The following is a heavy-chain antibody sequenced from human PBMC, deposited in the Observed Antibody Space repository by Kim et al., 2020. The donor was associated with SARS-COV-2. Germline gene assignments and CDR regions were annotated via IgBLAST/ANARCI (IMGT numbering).Heavy chain of an antibody. Sequence: STYYHPSLKSRVTISVDTSKNQFSLKLSSVTAADTAVYYCARGATTTHDYWGQGTLVTVSS. D-gene: IGHD1-1*01. V-gene: IGHV4-31*02. CDR2: ST. J-gene: IGHJ4*02. CDR3: ARGATTTHDY.